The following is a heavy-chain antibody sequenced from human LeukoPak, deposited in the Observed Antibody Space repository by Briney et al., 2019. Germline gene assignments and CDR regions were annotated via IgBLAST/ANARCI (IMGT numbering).Heavy chain of an antibody. D-gene: IGHD2-15*01. CDR1: GGSFSGYY. J-gene: IGHJ4*02. Sequence: SETLSLTCAVYGGSFSGYYWSWIRRPPGKGLEWIGEINHSGSTNYNPSLKSRVTISVDTSKNQFSLKLGSVTAADTAVYYCARGLGYCSGGSCQGLFDYWGQGTLVTVSS. V-gene: IGHV4-34*01. CDR3: ARGLGYCSGGSCQGLFDY. CDR2: INHSGST.